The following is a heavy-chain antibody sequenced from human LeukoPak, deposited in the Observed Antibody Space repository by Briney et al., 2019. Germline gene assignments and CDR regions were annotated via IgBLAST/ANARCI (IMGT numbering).Heavy chain of an antibody. Sequence: GGSLRLSCAASGFTFSNYWMSWVRQAPGKGLEWVAHINQDGGEEHYMDSVKARFIISRDNAKSSLSLQMDSLRAEDTAVYYCVRDGGVSGYDLLDYWGQGTLVTVSS. V-gene: IGHV3-7*01. CDR3: VRDGGVSGYDLLDY. CDR2: INQDGGEE. J-gene: IGHJ4*02. CDR1: GFTFSNYW. D-gene: IGHD5-12*01.